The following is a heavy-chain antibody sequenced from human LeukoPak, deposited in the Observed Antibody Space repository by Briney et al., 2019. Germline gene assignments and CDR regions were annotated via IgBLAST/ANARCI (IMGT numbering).Heavy chain of an antibody. D-gene: IGHD2-2*01. Sequence: ASVKVSCKASGYTLTSYGITWVRQAPGQGLEWMGWISAYSGNTNYAQKLQGRVTMTRDTSTSTVYMELSSLRSEDTAVYYCARGEVSVVVPAASSVLNYWGQGTLVTVSS. V-gene: IGHV1-18*01. CDR1: GYTLTSYG. J-gene: IGHJ4*02. CDR3: ARGEVSVVVPAASSVLNY. CDR2: ISAYSGNT.